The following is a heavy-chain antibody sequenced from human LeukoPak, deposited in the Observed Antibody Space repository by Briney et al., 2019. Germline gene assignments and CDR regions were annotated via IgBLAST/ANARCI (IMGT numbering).Heavy chain of an antibody. CDR2: ISDSGGST. D-gene: IGHD6-13*01. CDR1: GFIFSTYS. CDR3: AKSAEYSNSWYPSYFQE. Sequence: GGSLRLSCGASGFIFSTYSMTWVRQAPGKGLEWVSTISDSGGSTYYADSVMGRFTISRDNSKNTLYLQMNSLRAEDTAVYYCAKSAEYSNSWYPSYFQEWGQGTLVTVSS. V-gene: IGHV3-23*01. J-gene: IGHJ1*01.